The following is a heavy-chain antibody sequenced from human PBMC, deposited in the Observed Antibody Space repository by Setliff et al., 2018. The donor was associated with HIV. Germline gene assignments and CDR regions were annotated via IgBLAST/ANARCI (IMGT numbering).Heavy chain of an antibody. D-gene: IGHD6-6*01. CDR2: IKPDSGGT. J-gene: IGHJ6*03. CDR1: GYTFTDYY. Sequence: GASVKVSCKASGYTFTDYYLHWVRQAPGQGLEWMGWIKPDSGGTKYAQNFQGRVTMISETSVSTAYMELSRLKSEDTAVYYCARDRERGQYSRAAVGGYYYYYMDVWGKGTTVTVSS. V-gene: IGHV1-2*02. CDR3: ARDRERGQYSRAAVGGYYYYYMDV.